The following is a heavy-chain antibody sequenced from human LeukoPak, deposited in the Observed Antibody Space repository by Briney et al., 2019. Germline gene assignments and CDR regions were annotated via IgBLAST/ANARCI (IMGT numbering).Heavy chain of an antibody. CDR2: INHSGST. CDR3: ATIFLGYCSGGSCGY. D-gene: IGHD2-15*01. V-gene: IGHV4-34*01. CDR1: GGSFSGYY. J-gene: IGHJ4*02. Sequence: PSETLSLTCAVYGGSFSGYYWSWIRQPPGKGLEWIGEINHSGSTNYNPSLKSRVTISVDTSKDQFSLKLSSVTAADTAVYYCATIFLGYCSGGSCGYWGQGTLVTVSS.